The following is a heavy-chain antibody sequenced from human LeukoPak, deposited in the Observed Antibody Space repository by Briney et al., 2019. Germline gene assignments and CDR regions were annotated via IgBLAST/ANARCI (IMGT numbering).Heavy chain of an antibody. V-gene: IGHV1-18*01. J-gene: IGHJ6*02. CDR1: GGTFSSYA. Sequence: ASVKVSCKASGGTFSSYAISWVRQAPGQGLEWMGWISAYNGNTNYAQKLQGRVTMTTDTSTSTAYMELRSLRSDDTAVYYCARGDVALGDGMDVWGQGTTVTVSS. CDR3: ARGDVALGDGMDV. D-gene: IGHD3-16*01. CDR2: ISAYNGNT.